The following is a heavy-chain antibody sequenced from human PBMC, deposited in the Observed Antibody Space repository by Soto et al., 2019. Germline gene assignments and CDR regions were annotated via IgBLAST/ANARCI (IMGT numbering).Heavy chain of an antibody. CDR2: INHSGST. CDR1: GGSFSGYY. V-gene: IGHV4-34*01. J-gene: IGHJ5*02. D-gene: IGHD2-2*03. Sequence: SETLSLTCAVYGGSFSGYYWSWIRQPPGKGLEWIGEINHSGSTNYNPSLKSRVTISVDTSKNQFSLKLSSVTAADTAVYYCARAGYCSSTSCSYNWFDPWGQGTLVTVS. CDR3: ARAGYCSSTSCSYNWFDP.